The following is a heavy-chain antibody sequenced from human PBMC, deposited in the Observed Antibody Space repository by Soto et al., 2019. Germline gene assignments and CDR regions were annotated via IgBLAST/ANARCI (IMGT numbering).Heavy chain of an antibody. CDR3: GRGPARGFRSSWSRKLCDYRMDD. V-gene: IGHV4-34*01. Sequence: SATLSLTCAVYGGSFSGYYWSWLRQPPGKGLEWIGEINHSGSTNYNPSLKSRVTISVDTSKNQFSLKLSSVTAADTAVYYCGRGPARGFRSSWSRKLCDYRMDDWGQGTPVTVSS. J-gene: IGHJ6*02. D-gene: IGHD6-13*01. CDR1: GGSFSGYY. CDR2: INHSGST.